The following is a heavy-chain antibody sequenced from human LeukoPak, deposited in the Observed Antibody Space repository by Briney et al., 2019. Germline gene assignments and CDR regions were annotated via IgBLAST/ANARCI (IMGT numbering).Heavy chain of an antibody. D-gene: IGHD5-24*01. J-gene: IGHJ5*02. Sequence: SETLSLTCTVSGGSISSGGYYWSWIRQHPGKGLEWIGYIYYSGSTYYNLSLKSRVTISVDTSKNQFSLKLSSVTAADTAVYYCARERWVYDWFDPWGQGTLVTVSS. CDR3: ARERWVYDWFDP. V-gene: IGHV4-31*03. CDR1: GGSISSGGYY. CDR2: IYYSGST.